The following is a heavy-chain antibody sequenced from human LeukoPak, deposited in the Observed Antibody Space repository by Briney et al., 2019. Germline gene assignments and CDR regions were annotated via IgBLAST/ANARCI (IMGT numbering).Heavy chain of an antibody. Sequence: SETLSLTCTVSGGSISSYYWSWIRQPPGKGLEWIGEINHSGSTNYNPSLKSRVTISVDTSKNQFSLKLSSVTAADTAVYYCARGGWLHLYDYWGQGTLVTVSS. V-gene: IGHV4-34*01. CDR3: ARGGWLHLYDY. CDR1: GGSISSYY. J-gene: IGHJ4*02. D-gene: IGHD5-24*01. CDR2: INHSGST.